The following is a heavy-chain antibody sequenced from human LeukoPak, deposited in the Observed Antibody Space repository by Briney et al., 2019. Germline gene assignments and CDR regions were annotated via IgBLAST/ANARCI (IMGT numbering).Heavy chain of an antibody. J-gene: IGHJ4*02. CDR1: GASINSADYY. D-gene: IGHD2-8*02. Sequence: SETLSLTCTVSGASINSADYYWSWIRQPPGKGLEWIGYIYYTGSAYYNPSLKSRVTISVDTSKNQFSLKLNSVTAADTAVYYCVRDPRRWDGYCTGGVCLQDYWGQGTLVTVSS. V-gene: IGHV4-30-4*08. CDR3: VRDPRRWDGYCTGGVCLQDY. CDR2: IYYTGSA.